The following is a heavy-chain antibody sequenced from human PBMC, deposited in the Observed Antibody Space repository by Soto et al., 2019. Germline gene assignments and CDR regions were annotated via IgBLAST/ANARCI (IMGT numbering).Heavy chain of an antibody. CDR2: INSDGSST. V-gene: IGHV3-74*01. D-gene: IGHD3-3*01. CDR3: ARWRDFWSGYTGNYYYYMDV. J-gene: IGHJ6*03. Sequence: GGSLRLSCAASGFTFSSYWMHWVRQAPGKGLVWVSRINSDGSSTSYADSVKGRFTISRDNAKNTLYLQMNSLRAEDTAVYYCARWRDFWSGYTGNYYYYMDVWGKGTTVTVSS. CDR1: GFTFSSYW.